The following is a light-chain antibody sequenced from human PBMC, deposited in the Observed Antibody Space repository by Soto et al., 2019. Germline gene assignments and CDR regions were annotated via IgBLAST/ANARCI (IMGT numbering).Light chain of an antibody. CDR1: QSVRSN. CDR3: QQRSNWPRLT. V-gene: IGKV3-11*01. Sequence: EIVMTQSPATLSASPGGRATLSCRASQSVRSNLAWYQQKPGQAPRLLIYDASNRATGIPARFSGSGSGTDFTLTISSLEPEDFAVYYCQQRSNWPRLTFGGGTKVDIK. CDR2: DAS. J-gene: IGKJ4*01.